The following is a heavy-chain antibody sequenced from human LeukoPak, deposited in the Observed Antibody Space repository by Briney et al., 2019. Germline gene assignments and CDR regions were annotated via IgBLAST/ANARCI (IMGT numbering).Heavy chain of an antibody. CDR1: GGTFSSYA. V-gene: IGHV1-69*05. Sequence: ASVKVSCKASGGTFSSYAISWVRQAPGQGLEWMGRIIPIFGTANYAQKFQGRVTITTDESTSTAYMELGSLRSEDTAVYYCVRFSSSGNDYWGQGTLVTVSS. J-gene: IGHJ4*02. D-gene: IGHD6-6*01. CDR3: VRFSSSGNDY. CDR2: IIPIFGTA.